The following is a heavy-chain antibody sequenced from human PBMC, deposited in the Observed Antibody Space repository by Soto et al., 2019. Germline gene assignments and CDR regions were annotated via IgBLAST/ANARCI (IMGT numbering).Heavy chain of an antibody. CDR3: ARPSIASRQGKGWFDP. V-gene: IGHV1-2*02. D-gene: IGHD6-6*01. CDR1: GYTFTGYY. J-gene: IGHJ5*02. CDR2: INPNSGGT. Sequence: QVQLVQSGAEVKKPGASVKVSCKASGYTFTGYYMHWVRQAPGQGLEWMGWINPNSGGTNYAQKFQGRVTMTRDTSISTAYMELSRLRSDDTAVYYCARPSIASRQGKGWFDPWGQGTLVTVSS.